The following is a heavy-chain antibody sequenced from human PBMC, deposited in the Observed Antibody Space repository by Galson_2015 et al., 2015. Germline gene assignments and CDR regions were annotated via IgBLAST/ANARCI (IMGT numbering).Heavy chain of an antibody. V-gene: IGHV3-21*01. J-gene: IGHJ4*02. CDR1: EFTFSSYY. Sequence: SLRLSCAASEFTFSSYYMSWVRQAPGQGLEWVSYISSTTTYIYYADSVKGRFTISRDNAKNSLYLQMNSLGAEDTAVYYCARQILDYDFWSGYYPTNFDYWGQGTLVTVSS. CDR3: ARQILDYDFWSGYYPTNFDY. D-gene: IGHD3-3*01. CDR2: ISSTTTYI.